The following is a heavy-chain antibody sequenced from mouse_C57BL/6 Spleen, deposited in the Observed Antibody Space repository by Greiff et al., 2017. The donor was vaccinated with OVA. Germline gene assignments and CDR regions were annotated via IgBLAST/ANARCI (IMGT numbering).Heavy chain of an antibody. D-gene: IGHD2-2*01. V-gene: IGHV10-1*01. CDR1: GFSFNTYA. CDR2: IRSKSNNYAT. Sequence: EVQVVESGGGLVQPKGSLKLSCAASGFSFNTYAMNWVRQAPGKGLEWVARIRSKSNNYATYYADSVKDRFTISRDDSESMLYLQMNNLKTEDTAMYYCVRQGGYDGFAYWGQGTLVTVSA. CDR3: VRQGGYDGFAY. J-gene: IGHJ3*01.